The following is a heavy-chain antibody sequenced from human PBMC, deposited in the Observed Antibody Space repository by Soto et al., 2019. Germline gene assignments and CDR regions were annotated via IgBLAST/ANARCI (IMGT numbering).Heavy chain of an antibody. CDR1: GYTFTGYY. J-gene: IGHJ4*02. CDR3: ARDEFGAAGTLGY. V-gene: IGHV1-2*04. Sequence: ASVKVSCKASGYTFTGYYMHWVRQAPGQGLEWMGWINPNSGGTNYAQKFQGWVTMTRDTSISTAYMELSRLRSDDTAVYYCARDEFGAAGTLGYWGQGTLVTVS. D-gene: IGHD6-13*01. CDR2: INPNSGGT.